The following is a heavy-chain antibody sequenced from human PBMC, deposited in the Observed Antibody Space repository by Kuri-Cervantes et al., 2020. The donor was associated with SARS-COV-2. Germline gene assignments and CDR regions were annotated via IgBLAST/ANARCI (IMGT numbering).Heavy chain of an antibody. J-gene: IGHJ6*03. CDR3: ARDLLLVYYYMDV. CDR2: ISYDGSNK. V-gene: IGHV3-30*03. D-gene: IGHD2-21*01. CDR1: GFTFSSYG. Sequence: GESLKISCAASGFTFSSYGMHWVRQAPGKGLEWVAAISYDGSNKNYADSVKGRFTISRDNSKNTLYPQMNSLRAEDTAVYYCARDLLLVYYYMDVWGKGTTVTVSS.